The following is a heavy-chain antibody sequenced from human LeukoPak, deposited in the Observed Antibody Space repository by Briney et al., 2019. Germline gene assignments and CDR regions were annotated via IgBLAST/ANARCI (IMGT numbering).Heavy chain of an antibody. D-gene: IGHD1-26*01. CDR1: GFTFSNCW. Sequence: GSLRLSCAASGFTFSNCWMGWVRQAPGKRPEWVANMNIDGSEKYYADSVKGRFSISRDNARNSVYLQMASLRVEDTAVYYCARDPVEWELLLDYWGQGTLVTVSS. CDR3: ARDPVEWELLLDY. J-gene: IGHJ4*02. CDR2: MNIDGSEK. V-gene: IGHV3-7*01.